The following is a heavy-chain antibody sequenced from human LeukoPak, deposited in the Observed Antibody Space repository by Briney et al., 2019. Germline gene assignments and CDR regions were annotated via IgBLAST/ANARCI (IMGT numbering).Heavy chain of an antibody. V-gene: IGHV3-23*01. D-gene: IGHD5-18*01. Sequence: GGSLRLSCAASDFAFNNDAMTWVRQPPGKGLEWVSTIVGDSTIEYYADSVKGRFTISSDNSKTMLFLHMNSLRAEDTAIYYCARQPYFYYYLDVWGKGTTVTVTS. CDR3: ARQPYFYYYLDV. J-gene: IGHJ6*03. CDR1: DFAFNNDA. CDR2: IVGDSTIE.